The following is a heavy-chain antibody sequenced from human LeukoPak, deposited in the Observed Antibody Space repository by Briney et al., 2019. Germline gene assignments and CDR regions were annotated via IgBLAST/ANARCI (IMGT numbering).Heavy chain of an antibody. V-gene: IGHV3-23*01. Sequence: GGSLRLSCAASGFTFSNYAMNWVRQAPGKGLEWVSVICGRGGSAYYADSVKGRFTISRDDSKNTLSLQMNSLSAEDTAVYFCARSQGANCYDVIDYWGQGALVSVSS. J-gene: IGHJ4*02. CDR1: GFTFSNYA. CDR2: ICGRGGSA. D-gene: IGHD2-2*01. CDR3: ARSQGANCYDVIDY.